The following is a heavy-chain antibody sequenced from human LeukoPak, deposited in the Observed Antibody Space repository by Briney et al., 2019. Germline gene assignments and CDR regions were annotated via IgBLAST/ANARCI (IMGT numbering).Heavy chain of an antibody. V-gene: IGHV1-18*01. CDR1: GYTFTGYG. CDR3: ARTYDFWSGYQDYYYYYYGMDV. Sequence: GASVKVSCKASGYTFTGYGISWVRQAPGQGLEWMGWISAYNGNTNYAQKLQGRVTMTTDTSTSTAYMELRSLRSDDTAVYYCARTYDFWSGYQDYYYYYYGMDVWGQGTTVTVSS. D-gene: IGHD3-3*01. J-gene: IGHJ6*02. CDR2: ISAYNGNT.